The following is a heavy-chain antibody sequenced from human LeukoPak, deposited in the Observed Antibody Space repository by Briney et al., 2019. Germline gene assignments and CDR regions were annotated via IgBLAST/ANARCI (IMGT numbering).Heavy chain of an antibody. CDR1: GYTFTSYY. D-gene: IGHD5-18*01. J-gene: IGHJ4*02. CDR3: ARHLAGFTYGRAVDY. CDR2: INPSGGST. V-gene: IGHV1-46*01. Sequence: ASVKVSCKASGYTFTSYYMHWVRQAPGQGLGWMGIINPSGGSTSYAQKFQGRVTMTRDTSTSTVYMELSSLRSEDTAVYYCARHLAGFTYGRAVDYWGQGTLVTVSS.